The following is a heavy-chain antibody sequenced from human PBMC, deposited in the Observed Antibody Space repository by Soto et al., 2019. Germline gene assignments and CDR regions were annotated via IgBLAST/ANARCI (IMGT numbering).Heavy chain of an antibody. V-gene: IGHV3-11*01. CDR1: GFTFSDHY. J-gene: IGHJ4*02. CDR2: ISGGGDII. Sequence: GGSLRLSCAASGFTFSDHYMTWIRQAPGKGPEWLSYISGGGDIISYADSVKGRFIISRDNAKRSLYLQMNSLTVEDTAVYYCSRDPRLADYWGQVTLVPVSS. CDR3: SRDPRLADY. D-gene: IGHD6-25*01.